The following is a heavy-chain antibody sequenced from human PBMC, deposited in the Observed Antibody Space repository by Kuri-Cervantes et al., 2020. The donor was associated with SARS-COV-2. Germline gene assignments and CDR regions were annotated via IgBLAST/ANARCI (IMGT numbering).Heavy chain of an antibody. CDR2: ISGSGGST. V-gene: IGHV3-23*01. CDR3: AKADWANYYYYYGMDV. Sequence: GGSLRLSCAASGFTFSSYAMSWARQAPGKGLEWVSAISGSGGSTYYADSAKGRFTISRDNSKNTLYLQMNSLRAEDTAVYYCAKADWANYYYYYGMDVWGQGTTVTVSS. J-gene: IGHJ6*02. CDR1: GFTFSSYA. D-gene: IGHD3-9*01.